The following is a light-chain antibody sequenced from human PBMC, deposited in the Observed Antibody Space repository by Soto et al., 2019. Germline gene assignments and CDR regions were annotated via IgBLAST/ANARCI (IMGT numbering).Light chain of an antibody. CDR2: DVS. Sequence: QSVLAQPASVSVSPGQSIAISCTGTSSDVGRYNYVSWFQQHPGEAPKLMIYDVSNRPSGVSDRFSGSKSGNTASLTISGLQAEDEADYYCSSYTSSNTFVFGTGTKVTVL. J-gene: IGLJ1*01. CDR3: SSYTSSNTFV. CDR1: SSDVGRYNY. V-gene: IGLV2-14*01.